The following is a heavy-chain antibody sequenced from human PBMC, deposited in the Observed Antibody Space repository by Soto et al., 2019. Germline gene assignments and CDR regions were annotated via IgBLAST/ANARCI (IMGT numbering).Heavy chain of an antibody. V-gene: IGHV1-46*01. Sequence: ASVKVSCKASGYTFTSYYMHWVRQAPGQGLEWMGLIDPSGSGTTYTQKFQGRVTMTRDTSTSTVYLELASLTSDDTAVYYCARQGIAAAGPFDYWGQGTLVTVSS. D-gene: IGHD6-13*01. CDR1: GYTFTSYY. CDR2: IDPSGSGT. CDR3: ARQGIAAAGPFDY. J-gene: IGHJ4*02.